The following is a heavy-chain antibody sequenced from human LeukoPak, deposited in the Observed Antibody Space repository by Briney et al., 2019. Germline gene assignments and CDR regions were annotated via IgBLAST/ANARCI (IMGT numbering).Heavy chain of an antibody. Sequence: PGGSLRLSCAASGFTFSDYGMHWVRQAPGKGLEWVTVISYDGSNKYYGDSVKGRFTISRDNSKNTLYLQMNGLRVEDTAVYYCARGGAHSSSNCDYWGQGTLVTVSS. J-gene: IGHJ4*02. CDR1: GFTFSDYG. CDR3: ARGGAHSSSNCDY. D-gene: IGHD6-13*01. V-gene: IGHV3-30*03. CDR2: ISYDGSNK.